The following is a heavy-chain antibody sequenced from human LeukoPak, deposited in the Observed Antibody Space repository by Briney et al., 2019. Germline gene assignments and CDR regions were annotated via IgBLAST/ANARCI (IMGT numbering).Heavy chain of an antibody. J-gene: IGHJ4*02. CDR3: ARGPYSDFWSGYPYFDY. CDR1: GGSIGSGGYY. V-gene: IGHV4-31*03. D-gene: IGHD3-3*01. CDR2: IYYSGST. Sequence: SETLSLTCTVSGGSIGSGGYYWSWIRQHPGKGLEWIGYIYYSGSTYYNPSLKSRVTISVDTSKNHFSLRLSSVTAADTAVYYCARGPYSDFWSGYPYFDYWGQGTLVTVSS.